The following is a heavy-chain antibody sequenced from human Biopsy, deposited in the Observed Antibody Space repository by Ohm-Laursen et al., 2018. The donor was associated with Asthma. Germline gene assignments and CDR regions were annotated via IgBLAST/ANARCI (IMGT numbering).Heavy chain of an antibody. J-gene: IGHJ4*02. CDR1: GGSISSSY. CDR2: IYHSGGT. Sequence: SETLSLTCSVSGGSISSSYWSWIRQPPGKGLEWIGYIYHSGGTNYNPSLKSRVTISVDTSINQVSLKLSSVTAADTAVYYCARATSTWSQSGPHYFDHWGQGALVTVSS. V-gene: IGHV4-59*01. CDR3: ARATSTWSQSGPHYFDH. D-gene: IGHD6-13*01.